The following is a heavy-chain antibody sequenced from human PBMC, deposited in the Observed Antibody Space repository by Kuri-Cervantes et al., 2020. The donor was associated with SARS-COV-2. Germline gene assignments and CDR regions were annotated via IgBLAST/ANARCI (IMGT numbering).Heavy chain of an antibody. CDR3: ARGVGSPRRRSSYGYRPYNWFDP. CDR1: GGSASSGSYY. D-gene: IGHD5-18*01. CDR2: IYHSGST. J-gene: IGHJ5*02. Sequence: SETRSLTCNVSGGSASSGSYYWSWIRQPPGKGLEWIGYIYHSGSTNYNPSLKSRVTISVDTSKNQFSLKMRSVTAADTAVYYCARGVGSPRRRSSYGYRPYNWFDPWGQGTLVTVSS. V-gene: IGHV4-61*01.